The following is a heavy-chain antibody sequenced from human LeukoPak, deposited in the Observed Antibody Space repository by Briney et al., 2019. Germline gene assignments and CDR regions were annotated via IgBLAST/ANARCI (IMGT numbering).Heavy chain of an antibody. J-gene: IGHJ4*02. CDR3: ARETPDSSSWTVFDY. V-gene: IGHV3-48*01. Sequence: GGSLRLSCEASGFTFKNCNVNWVRQAPGKGLEWISYVTISSTTIYYADSVKGRFTISRDSAKNSLYLQMNSLRVEDTAVYYCARETPDSSSWTVFDYWGQGTLVTVSS. D-gene: IGHD6-13*01. CDR2: VTISSTTI. CDR1: GFTFKNCN.